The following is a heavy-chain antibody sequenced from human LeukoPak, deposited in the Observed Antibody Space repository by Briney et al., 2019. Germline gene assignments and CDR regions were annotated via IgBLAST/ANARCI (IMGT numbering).Heavy chain of an antibody. CDR3: AKTGGLWDSSGYLDY. Sequence: SGGSLRLSCAASRFTFTTYAMSWVRRAPGKGLEWLSTISNSGDNTYYADSVKGRFTISRDNSKNTLSLQMNSLRAEDTAVYYCAKTGGLWDSSGYLDYWGQGTLVTVSS. V-gene: IGHV3-23*01. CDR1: RFTFTTYA. J-gene: IGHJ4*02. D-gene: IGHD3-22*01. CDR2: ISNSGDNT.